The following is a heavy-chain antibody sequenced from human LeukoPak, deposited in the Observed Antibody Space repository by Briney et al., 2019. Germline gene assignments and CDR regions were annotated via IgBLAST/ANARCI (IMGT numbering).Heavy chain of an antibody. CDR2: INGVGTTI. V-gene: IGHV3-74*01. J-gene: IGHJ4*02. CDR1: GFTFINYW. D-gene: IGHD6-13*01. Sequence: GGSLRLSCAASGFTFINYWMHWVRQAPGKGLVWVSRINGVGTTISYADSVKGRFTISRDNAKNTLYLQMNSLRAEDTAVYYCAKEAAGADFDYWVQGTLVTVSP. CDR3: AKEAAGADFDY.